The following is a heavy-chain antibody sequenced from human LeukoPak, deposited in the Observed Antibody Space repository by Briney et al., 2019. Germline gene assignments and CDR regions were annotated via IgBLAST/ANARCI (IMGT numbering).Heavy chain of an antibody. CDR1: GFTFDDYA. D-gene: IGHD6-13*01. J-gene: IGHJ1*01. Sequence: GRSLRLSCAASGFTFDDYAMHWVRQAPGKGLEWVSGISWNSGSIGYADSVKGRFTISRDNAKNSLYLQMNSLRAEDTALYYCAKEASPGGYSSSWYSFEYFQHWGQGTLVTVSS. V-gene: IGHV3-9*01. CDR3: AKEASPGGYSSSWYSFEYFQH. CDR2: ISWNSGSI.